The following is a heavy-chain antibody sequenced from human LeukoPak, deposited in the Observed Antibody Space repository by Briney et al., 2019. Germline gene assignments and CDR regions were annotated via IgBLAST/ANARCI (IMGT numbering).Heavy chain of an antibody. J-gene: IGHJ4*02. D-gene: IGHD4-23*01. V-gene: IGHV3-30*18. CDR2: ISYDGSNK. CDR3: AKLVADGGNSHFDY. Sequence: GGSLRLSCAASGXTFSSYGMHWVRQAPGKGLEWVAVISYDGSNKYYADSVKGRFTISRDNSKNTLYLQMNSLRAEDTAVYYCAKLVADGGNSHFDYWGQGTLVTVSS. CDR1: GXTFSSYG.